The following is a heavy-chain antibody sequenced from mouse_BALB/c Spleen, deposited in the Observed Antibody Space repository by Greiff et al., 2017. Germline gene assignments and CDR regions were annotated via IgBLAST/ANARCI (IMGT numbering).Heavy chain of an antibody. J-gene: IGHJ2*01. CDR1: GYSITSDYA. CDR3: ARYYGSSYVPHFDY. V-gene: IGHV3-2*02. CDR2: ISYSGST. D-gene: IGHD1-1*01. Sequence: DVQLQESGPGLVKPSQSLSLTCTVTGYSITSDYAWNWIRQFPGNKLEWMGYISYSGSTSYNPSLNSRISITRDTSKNQFFLQLNSVTTEDTATYYCARYYGSSYVPHFDYWGQGTTLTVSS.